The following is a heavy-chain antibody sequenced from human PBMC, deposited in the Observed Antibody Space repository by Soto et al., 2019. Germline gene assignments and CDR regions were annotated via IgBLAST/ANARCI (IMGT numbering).Heavy chain of an antibody. Sequence: PGGSLRLSCAASGFAFSDYYMSWIRQAPGKGLEWVSYISSSGSTIYYADSVKGRFTISRDNAKNSLYLQMNSLRAEDTAVYYCASSWSGYYRGNDAFDIWGQGTMVTVSS. CDR1: GFAFSDYY. D-gene: IGHD3-3*01. CDR3: ASSWSGYYRGNDAFDI. J-gene: IGHJ3*02. V-gene: IGHV3-11*01. CDR2: ISSSGSTI.